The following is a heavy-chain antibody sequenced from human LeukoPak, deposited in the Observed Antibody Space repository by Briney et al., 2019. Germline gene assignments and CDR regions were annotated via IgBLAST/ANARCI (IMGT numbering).Heavy chain of an antibody. CDR2: IYHSGST. Sequence: SETLSLTCAVSGYSISSGYYWGWIRQPPGKGLEWIGSIYHSGSTYYNPSLKRRVTISVDTSKNQFSLKLSSVTAADTAVYYCARPSRYYYGSGSYLTKYYFDYWGQGTLVTVSS. CDR1: GYSISSGYY. J-gene: IGHJ4*02. CDR3: ARPSRYYYGSGSYLTKYYFDY. D-gene: IGHD3-10*01. V-gene: IGHV4-38-2*01.